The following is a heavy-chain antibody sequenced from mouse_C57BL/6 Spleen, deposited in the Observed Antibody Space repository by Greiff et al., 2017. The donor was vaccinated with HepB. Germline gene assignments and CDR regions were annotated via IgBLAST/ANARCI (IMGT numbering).Heavy chain of an antibody. Sequence: EVKVVESGGGLVKPGGSLKLSCAASGFTFSDYGMHWVRQAPEKGLEWVAYISSGSSTIYYADTVKGRFTISRDNAKNTLFLQMTSLRSEDTAMDYCAPIYYDFGGFAYWGQGTLVTVSA. CDR3: APIYYDFGGFAY. D-gene: IGHD2-4*01. CDR1: GFTFSDYG. V-gene: IGHV5-17*01. J-gene: IGHJ3*01. CDR2: ISSGSSTI.